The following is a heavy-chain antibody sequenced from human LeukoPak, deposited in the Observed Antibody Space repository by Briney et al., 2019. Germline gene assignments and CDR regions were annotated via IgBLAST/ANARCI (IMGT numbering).Heavy chain of an antibody. J-gene: IGHJ6*02. Sequence: GASVKVSCKASGYTFTSYDINWVRQATGQGLEWMGWMNPNSGNTGYAQKFQGRVTMTRNTSISTAYMELSSLRSEDTAVYYCARDLGSSPSNYYYGMDVWGQGTTVTVSS. D-gene: IGHD6-6*01. CDR1: GYTFTSYD. V-gene: IGHV1-8*01. CDR2: MNPNSGNT. CDR3: ARDLGSSPSNYYYGMDV.